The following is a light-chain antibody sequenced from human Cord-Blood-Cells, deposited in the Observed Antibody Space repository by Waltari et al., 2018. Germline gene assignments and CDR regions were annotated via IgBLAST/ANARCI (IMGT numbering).Light chain of an antibody. CDR2: LNSYGSH. V-gene: IGLV4-69*01. Sequence: QLVLTQSPSASASLGASVKLTCTLSSGHSSYAIACHQQQPEKGPRYLMKLNSYGSHSKGDGIPDRFSGSSSGAERYLTISSLQSEDEADYYCQTWGTGIHWVFGGGTKLTVL. CDR3: QTWGTGIHWV. J-gene: IGLJ3*02. CDR1: SGHSSYA.